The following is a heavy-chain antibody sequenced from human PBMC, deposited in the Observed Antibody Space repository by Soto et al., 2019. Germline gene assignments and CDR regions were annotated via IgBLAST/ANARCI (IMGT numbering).Heavy chain of an antibody. D-gene: IGHD3-3*01. V-gene: IGHV4-30-4*08. J-gene: IGHJ6*02. Sequence: PSETLSLTCTVSGGSISSGGYYWSWIRQPPGKGLEWIGYIYYSGSTYYNPCLKSRVTISVDTSKNQFSLKLSSVTAADTAVYYCARDKRITIFGVVIEGDPTDYYGMDVWGQGTTVTVSS. CDR1: GGSISSGGYY. CDR2: IYYSGST. CDR3: ARDKRITIFGVVIEGDPTDYYGMDV.